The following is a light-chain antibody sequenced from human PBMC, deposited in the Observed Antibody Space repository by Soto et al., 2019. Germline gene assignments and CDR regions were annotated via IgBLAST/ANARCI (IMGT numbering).Light chain of an antibody. CDR1: QSVSSSY. CDR3: QQYGSSPEWT. CDR2: AAS. V-gene: IGKV3-20*01. J-gene: IGKJ1*01. Sequence: EIVMTQSPATLSVSPVETATLSCRASQSVSSSYLAWYQQKPGQAPRLLIYAASSRATGIPDRFSGSGSGTDFTLTISRLEPEDFAVYYCQQYGSSPEWTFGQGTKVDIK.